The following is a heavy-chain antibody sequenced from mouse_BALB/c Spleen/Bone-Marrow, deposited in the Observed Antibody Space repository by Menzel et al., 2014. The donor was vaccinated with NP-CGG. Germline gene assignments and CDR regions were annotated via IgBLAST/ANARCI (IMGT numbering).Heavy chain of an antibody. CDR2: TNPNNGGT. J-gene: IGHJ3*01. CDR3: ARSYGYERSWFAY. Sequence: VHLQQPGTEVVKPGASVKISCKTSGYTFTEYTMHWMKQSHGKSLEWIGGTNPNNGGTTYNQKFKGKATLTVDKSSSTAYMELRILTSEDSAVYYCARSYGYERSWFAYWGQGTLVTVSA. D-gene: IGHD2-2*01. V-gene: IGHV1-18*01. CDR1: GYTFTEYT.